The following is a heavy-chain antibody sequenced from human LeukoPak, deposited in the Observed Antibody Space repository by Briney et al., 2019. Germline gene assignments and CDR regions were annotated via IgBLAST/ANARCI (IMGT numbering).Heavy chain of an antibody. J-gene: IGHJ6*02. Sequence: GGSLRLSCAASGFTFSSYAMSWVRQAPGKGLEWVSAISGSGGSTYYADSVKGRFTISRDNSKNTLYLQMNSLRAEDTAVYYCAKPFYYGSSGFYYYYGMDVWGQGTTVTVSS. CDR2: ISGSGGST. D-gene: IGHD3-22*01. V-gene: IGHV3-23*01. CDR3: AKPFYYGSSGFYYYYGMDV. CDR1: GFTFSSYA.